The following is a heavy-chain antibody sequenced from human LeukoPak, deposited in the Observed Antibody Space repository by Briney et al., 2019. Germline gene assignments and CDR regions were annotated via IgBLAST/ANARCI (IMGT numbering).Heavy chain of an antibody. V-gene: IGHV4-39*07. CDR1: GGSISTSNYY. CDR2: IFYSGST. CDR3: ARLPGCSGGSCYSEDAFDI. Sequence: PSETLSLTCTVSGGSISTSNYYWGWIRQPPGKGLEWIGNIFYSGSTYYSPSLRSRVTISVDTSKNQFSLKLSSVTAADTAVYYCARLPGCSGGSCYSEDAFDIWGQGTMVTVSS. D-gene: IGHD2-15*01. J-gene: IGHJ3*02.